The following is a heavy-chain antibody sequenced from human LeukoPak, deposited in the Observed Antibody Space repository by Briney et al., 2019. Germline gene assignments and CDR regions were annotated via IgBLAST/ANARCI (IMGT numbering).Heavy chain of an antibody. J-gene: IGHJ4*02. V-gene: IGHV4-59*08. CDR3: ARHGGSYSIY. Sequence: SETLSLTCTVSGGSMSSFYWSWIRQPPGKGLEWIGYIYYSGTTKYNPSLESRVTLSVDTSKNQFSLKLNSVTAADTAVYYCARHGGSYSIYWGQGTLVTVSS. CDR2: IYYSGTT. D-gene: IGHD1-26*01. CDR1: GGSMSSFY.